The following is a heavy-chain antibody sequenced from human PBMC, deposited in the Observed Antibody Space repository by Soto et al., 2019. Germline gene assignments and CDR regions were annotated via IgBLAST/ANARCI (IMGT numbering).Heavy chain of an antibody. CDR1: GFTFSNVW. D-gene: IGHD6-19*01. Sequence: EVQLVESGGGLVKPGGSLRLSCAGSGFTFSNVWMNWVLQAPGKGLEWVGRIKSETDGGTIDYAAPVKGRFTISRDDSNNTLYLQMNSLKTADTATYYCTPLALKYNSDWYPLSDWGQGTRVTVSS. J-gene: IGHJ4*02. CDR2: IKSETDGGTI. V-gene: IGHV3-15*07. CDR3: TPLALKYNSDWYPLSD.